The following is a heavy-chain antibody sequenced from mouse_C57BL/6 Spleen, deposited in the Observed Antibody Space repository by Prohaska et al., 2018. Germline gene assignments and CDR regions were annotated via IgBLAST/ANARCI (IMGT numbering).Heavy chain of an antibody. CDR3: ARGGGYYGVY. V-gene: IGHV1-9*01. D-gene: IGHD2-3*01. Sequence: SCKATGHSFTGYWIEWVKQRPGHGLEWTGEILPGSGSTNYTAKFKVKATFTADTSSNTAYMQHSSLTTEDSAVYYCARGGGYYGVYWGQGTTLTVSS. CDR1: GHSFTGYW. J-gene: IGHJ2*01. CDR2: ILPGSGST.